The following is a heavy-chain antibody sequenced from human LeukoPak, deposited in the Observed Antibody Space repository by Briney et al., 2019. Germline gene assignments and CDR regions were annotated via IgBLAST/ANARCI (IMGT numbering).Heavy chain of an antibody. D-gene: IGHD3-3*01. Sequence: SETLSLTCAVSGYSISSGYYWGWIRQPPGKGLEWIGSMYHSGSTYYNPSLKSRVTISVDTSKNQFSLKLSSVTAADTAVYYCARVLRGITPSTIYYYYYMDVWGKGTTVTVSS. CDR1: GYSISSGYY. CDR2: MYHSGST. J-gene: IGHJ6*03. V-gene: IGHV4-38-2*01. CDR3: ARVLRGITPSTIYYYYYMDV.